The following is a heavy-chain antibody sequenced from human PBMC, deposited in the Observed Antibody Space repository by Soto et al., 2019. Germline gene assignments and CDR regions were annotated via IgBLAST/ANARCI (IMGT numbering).Heavy chain of an antibody. CDR1: GFTVRSNY. Sequence: EVQLVESGGGLIQPGGSLRLSCAASGFTVRSNYMRWVRQAPGKGLEWVSVIYSGGSTYYADSVKGRFTISRDNSKKTLSLQMISLTAEDTAVYYCAREGGLRWQQSWVYYFDYWGQGTLVTVSS. V-gene: IGHV3-53*01. D-gene: IGHD3-16*01. J-gene: IGHJ4*02. CDR2: IYSGGST. CDR3: AREGGLRWQQSWVYYFDY.